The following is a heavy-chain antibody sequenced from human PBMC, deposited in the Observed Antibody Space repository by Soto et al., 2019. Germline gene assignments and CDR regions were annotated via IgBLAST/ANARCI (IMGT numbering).Heavy chain of an antibody. CDR1: GYTFTSYG. J-gene: IGHJ6*02. D-gene: IGHD2-2*01. Sequence: QVQLVQSGAEVKKPGASVKVSCKASGYTFTSYGISWVRQAPGQGLEWMGWISAYNGNTNYAQKLQGRVTMTTDTSTTPAYMELRSLRSDDTAVYYCARLPGGGYCSTTSCLRYGMDVWGQGTTVTVSS. CDR3: ARLPGGGYCSTTSCLRYGMDV. CDR2: ISAYNGNT. V-gene: IGHV1-18*01.